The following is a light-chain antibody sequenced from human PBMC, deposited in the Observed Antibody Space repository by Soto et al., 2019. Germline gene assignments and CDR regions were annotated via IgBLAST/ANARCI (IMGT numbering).Light chain of an antibody. CDR2: GNS. V-gene: IGLV1-40*01. CDR1: SSNIGTGYD. CDR3: QSYDRSLTGYV. J-gene: IGLJ1*01. Sequence: QSVLTQPPSVSRAPGQRVTISCAGSSSNIGTGYDVHWYQQLPGTAPKLLIYGNSNRPSGVPDRFSGSKSRTSASLAITGLPAEDEADYYCQSYDRSLTGYVFGTGTKLTVL.